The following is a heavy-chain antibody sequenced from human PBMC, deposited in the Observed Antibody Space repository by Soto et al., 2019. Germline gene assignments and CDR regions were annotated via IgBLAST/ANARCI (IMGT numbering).Heavy chain of an antibody. CDR1: GFTFSTHA. J-gene: IGHJ4*02. CDR3: ARDQTGITTAGGGRMDH. D-gene: IGHD6-13*01. V-gene: IGHV3-30-3*01. Sequence: QVQLVESGGGVVQPGRSLRLSCAASGFTFSTHAMHWVRQAPGKGLECVAIVSFDGSNKYYADSVKGRFTISRDNSKNTLYLQMSGLTPEDTAFYYCARDQTGITTAGGGRMDHGGQGTLVTVSS. CDR2: VSFDGSNK.